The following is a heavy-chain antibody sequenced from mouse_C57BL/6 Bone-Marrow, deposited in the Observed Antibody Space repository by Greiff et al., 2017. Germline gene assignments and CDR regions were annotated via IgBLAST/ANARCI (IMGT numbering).Heavy chain of an antibody. V-gene: IGHV5-9*01. D-gene: IGHD1-1*01. CDR1: GFTFSSYT. J-gene: IGHJ1*03. Sequence: EVKLQESGGGLVKPGGSLKLSCEASGFTFSSYTMSWVRQTPEKRLPWVAALSGGGGNTYYPDSVQGRFTISRDNAKNILYLQMRSLRSEDTALYYCSIQVTTVLATKYFDVWGTGTTVTVSS. CDR2: LSGGGGNT. CDR3: SIQVTTVLATKYFDV.